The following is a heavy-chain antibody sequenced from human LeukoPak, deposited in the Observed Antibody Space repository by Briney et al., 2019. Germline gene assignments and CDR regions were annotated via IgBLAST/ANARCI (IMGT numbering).Heavy chain of an antibody. Sequence: SETLSLTCTVSGGSISSHYWSWIRQPPGKGLEWIGYFSYSESTNYNPSLKSRVTISADTSKNQFSLKLSSVTAADTAVYYCARLKYNYGPFDYWGQATLVTASS. CDR3: ARLKYNYGPFDY. V-gene: IGHV4-59*08. D-gene: IGHD5-18*01. CDR1: GGSISSHY. CDR2: FSYSEST. J-gene: IGHJ4*02.